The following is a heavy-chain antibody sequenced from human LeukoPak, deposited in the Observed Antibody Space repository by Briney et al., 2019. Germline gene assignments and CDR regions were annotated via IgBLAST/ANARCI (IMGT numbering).Heavy chain of an antibody. J-gene: IGHJ3*02. Sequence: GGSLRLSCVVSGFTFSSNAMTWVRQALGKGLEWVSGISDSGGSTNYADSVKGRFTISRDNSRNTLYLQMNTLRAEDTAVYYCAKGRGTNWSAFDMWGQGTMVTASS. CDR3: AKGRGTNWSAFDM. V-gene: IGHV3-23*01. CDR2: ISDSGGST. CDR1: GFTFSSNA. D-gene: IGHD1-1*01.